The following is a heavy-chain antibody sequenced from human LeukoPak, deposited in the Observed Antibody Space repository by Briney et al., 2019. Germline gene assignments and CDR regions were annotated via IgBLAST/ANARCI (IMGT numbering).Heavy chain of an antibody. V-gene: IGHV4-39*01. CDR2: IYYSGST. D-gene: IGHD6-19*01. Sequence: SETLSLTCTVSGGSISSSSYYRGWIRQPPGKGLEWIGSIYYSGSTYYNPSLKSRVTISVDTSKNQFSLKLSSVTAADTAVYYCARRVEMYSSGWFGDYWGQGTLVTVSS. CDR3: ARRVEMYSSGWFGDY. J-gene: IGHJ4*02. CDR1: GGSISSSSYY.